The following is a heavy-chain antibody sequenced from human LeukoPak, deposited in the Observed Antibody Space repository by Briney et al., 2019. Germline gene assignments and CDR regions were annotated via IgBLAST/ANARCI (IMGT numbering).Heavy chain of an antibody. J-gene: IGHJ4*02. CDR1: GFTVSSNY. CDR2: IYSGGST. D-gene: IGHD5-12*01. Sequence: GGSLRLSCAASGFTVSSNYMSWVRQAPGKGLEWVSVIYSGGSTYYADSVKGRFTISRDNSKNTLYLQMNSLRAEDTAVYYCARHPQYSGYVNWGQGTLVTVSS. V-gene: IGHV3-66*04. CDR3: ARHPQYSGYVN.